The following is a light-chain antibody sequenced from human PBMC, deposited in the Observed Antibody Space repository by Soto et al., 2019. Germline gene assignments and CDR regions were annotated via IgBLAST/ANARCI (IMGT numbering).Light chain of an antibody. Sequence: EIIITQSPATLSMSPGESATLSCKASQSVTINLAWYQQKPGQPPRLLISGASTRAPGIPARFSGSGSGTDFTLTISSLQSEDFAVYYCQQYNFRSLTFGGGTKVDIK. CDR1: QSVTIN. V-gene: IGKV3-15*01. J-gene: IGKJ4*01. CDR3: QQYNFRSLT. CDR2: GAS.